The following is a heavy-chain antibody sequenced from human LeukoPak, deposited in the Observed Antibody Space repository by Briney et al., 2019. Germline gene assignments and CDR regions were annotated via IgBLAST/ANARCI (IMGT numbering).Heavy chain of an antibody. CDR2: INHSGSA. V-gene: IGHV4-34*01. CDR1: GGSFSGYY. Sequence: SETLSLTCAVYGGSFSGYYWSWLRQPPGKGLEWIGEINHSGSANYNPSLKSRVTISVDTSKNQFSLKLSSVTAADTAVYYCARHQYDYVWGSSYELDYWGQGTLVTVSS. D-gene: IGHD3-16*01. J-gene: IGHJ4*02. CDR3: ARHQYDYVWGSSYELDY.